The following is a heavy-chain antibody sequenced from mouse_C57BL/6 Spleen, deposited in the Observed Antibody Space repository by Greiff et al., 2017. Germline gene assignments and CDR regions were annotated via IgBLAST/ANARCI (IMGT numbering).Heavy chain of an antibody. Sequence: QVQLKESGAELVRPGASVKLSCKASGYTFTDYYINWVKQRPGQGLEWIARIYPGSGNTYYNEKFKGKATLTAEKSSSTAYMQLSSLTSEDSAVYFCAREVDYGSSDWYFDGWGTGTTVTVSS. CDR1: GYTFTDYY. V-gene: IGHV1-76*01. CDR3: AREVDYGSSDWYFDG. D-gene: IGHD1-1*01. J-gene: IGHJ1*03. CDR2: IYPGSGNT.